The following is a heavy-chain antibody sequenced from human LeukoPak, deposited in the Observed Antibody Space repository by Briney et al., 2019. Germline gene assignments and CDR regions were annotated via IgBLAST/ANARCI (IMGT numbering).Heavy chain of an antibody. CDR3: AKDVPAVNGFH. CDR2: IIPIFGTA. Sequence: ASVKVSCKASGGTFSSYAISWVRQAPGQGLEWMGGIIPIFGTANYAQKFQGRVTITADESTSTAYMELSSLRSEDTAVYYCAKDVPAVNGFHWGQGTLVTVSS. V-gene: IGHV1-69*13. J-gene: IGHJ4*02. D-gene: IGHD3-10*01. CDR1: GGTFSSYA.